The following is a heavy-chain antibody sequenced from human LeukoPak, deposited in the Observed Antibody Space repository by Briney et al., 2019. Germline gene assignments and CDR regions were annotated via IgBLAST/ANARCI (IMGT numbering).Heavy chain of an antibody. CDR2: IIPIFGTA. CDR3: ARGPPLTATILGNWFDP. D-gene: IGHD3-9*01. V-gene: IGHV1-69*13. J-gene: IGHJ5*02. CDR1: GGTFSSYA. Sequence: ASVKVSCKASGGTFSSYAISWVRQAPGQGLEWMGGIIPIFGTANYAQKFQGRVTITADESTSTAHMELSSLRSEDTAVYYCARGPPLTATILGNWFDPWGQGTLVTVSS.